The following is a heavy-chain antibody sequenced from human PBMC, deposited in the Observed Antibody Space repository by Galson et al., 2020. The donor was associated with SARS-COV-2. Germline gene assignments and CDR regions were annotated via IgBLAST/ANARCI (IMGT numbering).Heavy chain of an antibody. CDR3: ARVPEYFDY. Sequence: SETLSLTCTVSGDSIGSGGYFWSWIRQHPGKGLEWIGYIYYSGNTYYNPSLKSRVTISVDKSKNQFSLKLTSVTAADPAVYYCARVPEYFDYWGQGTLVTVSS. CDR1: GDSIGSGGYF. CDR2: IYYSGNT. V-gene: IGHV4-31*03. J-gene: IGHJ4*02.